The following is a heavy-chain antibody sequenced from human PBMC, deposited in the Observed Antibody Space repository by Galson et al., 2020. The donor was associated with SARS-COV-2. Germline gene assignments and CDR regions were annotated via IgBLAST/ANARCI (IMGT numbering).Heavy chain of an antibody. CDR1: GGSISTDTHH. V-gene: IGHV4-39*01. CDR3: ARHVGDYYYYMDV. Sequence: SETLSPTCPVSGGSISTDTHHWGWIRQPPGKGLEWIGGIYYSGTTSHNSSLKTRLTISVDTSKNQFSLKLSSVTAADTAVYYCARHVGDYYYYMDVWGKGTTVTVSS. J-gene: IGHJ6*03. CDR2: IYYSGTT.